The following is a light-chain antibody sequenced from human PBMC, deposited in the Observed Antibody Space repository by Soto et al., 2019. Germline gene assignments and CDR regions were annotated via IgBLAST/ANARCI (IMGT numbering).Light chain of an antibody. J-gene: IGKJ1*01. V-gene: IGKV3-20*01. CDR1: QSVSSNY. CDR2: GAS. CDR3: QQYGGSPRT. Sequence: EIVLTQSPGTLSLSPGERATLSCRASQSVSSNYLAWYQQKSGQAPRLLIYGASSRATGIPDRFSGSGSGTDFTLTISRLETEDFAVYYCQQYGGSPRTFGQGPKVDIK.